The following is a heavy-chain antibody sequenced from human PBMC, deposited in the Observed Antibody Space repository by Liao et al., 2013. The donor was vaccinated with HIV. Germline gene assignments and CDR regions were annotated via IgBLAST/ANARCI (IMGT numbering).Heavy chain of an antibody. Sequence: QVQLQESGPGLVKPSQTLSLTCTVSGASITSGTYYWSWIRQPAGKGLEWIGRIXISGSTNYSPSLKSRVAMSVDTSKNQFSLKLSSVTAADTAVYYCARDPKRGXSSWYEEYFQHWGQGTLVTVSS. CDR2: IXISGST. D-gene: IGHD6-13*01. J-gene: IGHJ1*01. V-gene: IGHV4-61*02. CDR1: GASITSGTYY. CDR3: ARDPKRGXSSWYEEYFQH.